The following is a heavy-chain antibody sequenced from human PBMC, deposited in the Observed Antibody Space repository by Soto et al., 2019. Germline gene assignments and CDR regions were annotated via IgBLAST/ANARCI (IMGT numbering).Heavy chain of an antibody. D-gene: IGHD3-10*01. Sequence: EVQLVESGGGLVQPGGSLRLSCAASEFTFSGRSVHWVRQAPGKGLVWVSGIDKVGTDSTYADSVKGRFTSSRDNAKNPVYLQMTSLRVEDTAVYYCAWGWSGPDVWGQGPMVTVSS. V-gene: IGHV3-74*01. CDR3: AWGWSGPDV. CDR2: IDKVGTDS. J-gene: IGHJ6*02. CDR1: EFTFSGRS.